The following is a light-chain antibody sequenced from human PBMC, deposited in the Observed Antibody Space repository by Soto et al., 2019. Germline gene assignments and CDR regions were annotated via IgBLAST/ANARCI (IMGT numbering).Light chain of an antibody. CDR3: EKWDASXLAYA. J-gene: IGLJ1*01. CDR2: SNN. Sequence: QAVRAQPPSASGAAAQWGTIACSGSSSNNPSKTVNWYQQLPGTGPKLLSYSNNQRPSGVPDRFSGYKSGTSASMAISGLQSEDDADYCCEKWDASXLAYAVGTGTKX. V-gene: IGLV1-44*01. CDR1: SSNNPSKT.